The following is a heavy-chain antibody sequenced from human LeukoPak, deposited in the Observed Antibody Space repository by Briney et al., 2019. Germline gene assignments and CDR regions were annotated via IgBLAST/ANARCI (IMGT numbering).Heavy chain of an antibody. CDR3: ATPSPRSGSYPYYFDY. Sequence: GGSLRLSCVASGFTFSRYSMNWVRQAPGKGLEWVSHIRSSGSTTYYADSVKGRFTISRDNAKNSLYLQMNSLRAEDTAVYYCATPSPRSGSYPYYFDYWGQGTLVTVSS. CDR1: GFTFSRYS. CDR2: IRSSGSTT. D-gene: IGHD3-10*01. J-gene: IGHJ4*02. V-gene: IGHV3-48*04.